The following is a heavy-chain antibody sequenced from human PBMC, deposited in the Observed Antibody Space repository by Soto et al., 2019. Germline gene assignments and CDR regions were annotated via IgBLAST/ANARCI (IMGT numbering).Heavy chain of an antibody. CDR3: ARGRGSFDY. Sequence: SETLSLTCAVYGGSFSGYYWSWIRQPPGKGLEWIGEINHSGSTNYNPSLKSRVTISVDTSKNQFSLKLSSVTAADTAVCHCARGRGSFDYWGQGTLVTVSS. J-gene: IGHJ4*02. CDR2: INHSGST. CDR1: GGSFSGYY. V-gene: IGHV4-34*01. D-gene: IGHD1-26*01.